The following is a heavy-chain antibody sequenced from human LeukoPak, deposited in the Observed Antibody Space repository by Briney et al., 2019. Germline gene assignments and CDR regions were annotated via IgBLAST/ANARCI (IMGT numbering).Heavy chain of an antibody. CDR1: GYTLTELS. D-gene: IGHD6-19*01. CDR3: ATGGGSSSGWHHYYYYMDV. CDR2: FDPEDGET. J-gene: IGHJ6*03. V-gene: IGHV1-24*01. Sequence: ASVKVSCKVSGYTLTELSMHWVRQAPGKGLEWMGGFDPEDGETIYAQKFQGRVTMTEDTSTDTAYMELSSLRSDDTAVYYCATGGGSSSGWHHYYYYMDVWGKGTTVTVSS.